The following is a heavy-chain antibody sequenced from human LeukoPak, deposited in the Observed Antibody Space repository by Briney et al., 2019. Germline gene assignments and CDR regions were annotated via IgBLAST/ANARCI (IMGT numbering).Heavy chain of an antibody. D-gene: IGHD2-8*01. V-gene: IGHV3-23*01. Sequence: GGCVRLSCAVSGFTFSSYAMNWARQAPGKGLEWVSGISGSGAGTYYADSVKGRFTISRDNSKNTLYLQMNSLRAEDTAVYYCAKMVREFYTISYYFDYWGQGALVSDSS. CDR3: AKMVREFYTISYYFDY. CDR2: ISGSGAGT. CDR1: GFTFSSYA. J-gene: IGHJ4*02.